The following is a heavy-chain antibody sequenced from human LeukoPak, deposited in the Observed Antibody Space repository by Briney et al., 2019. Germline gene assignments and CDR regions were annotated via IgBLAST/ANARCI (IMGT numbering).Heavy chain of an antibody. CDR3: ARYCSGGSCYTNRFDP. J-gene: IGHJ5*02. CDR1: GFTFSSYW. Sequence: GGSLRLSCAASGFTFSSYWMSWVRQAPGKGLEWVANIKQDGSEKYYVDSVKGRFTISRDNAKNSLYLQMNSLRAEDTAVYYCARYCSGGSCYTNRFDPWGQGTLVTVSS. CDR2: IKQDGSEK. V-gene: IGHV3-7*01. D-gene: IGHD2-15*01.